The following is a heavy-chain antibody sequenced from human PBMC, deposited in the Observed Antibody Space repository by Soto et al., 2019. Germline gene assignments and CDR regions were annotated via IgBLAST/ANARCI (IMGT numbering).Heavy chain of an antibody. J-gene: IGHJ4*02. CDR1: GFTFSSYA. CDR3: AKRLLHRDYFDY. D-gene: IGHD2-15*01. V-gene: IGHV3-23*01. CDR2: ISGSGGST. Sequence: GGSLKLSCAASGFTFSSYAMSWVRQAPGKGLEWVSAISGSGGSTYYADSVKGRFTISKNNSKNTLYLQMNSLRAEDTAVYYCAKRLLHRDYFDYWGQGTLVTVSS.